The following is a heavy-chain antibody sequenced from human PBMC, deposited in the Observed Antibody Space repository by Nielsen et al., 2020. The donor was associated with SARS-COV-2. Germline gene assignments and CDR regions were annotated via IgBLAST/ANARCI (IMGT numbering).Heavy chain of an antibody. CDR3: TTDEII. J-gene: IGHJ4*02. CDR1: GFTFSDTY. V-gene: IGHV3-15*01. CDR2: IITNAEGGTT. Sequence: GGSLRLSCAASGFTFSDTYMSWIRQAPGRGLEWVGRIITNAEGGTTDYAAPVEGRFTISRDDSKNMLYLQMNSLKTEDTAVYFCTTDEIIWGQGALVTVSS.